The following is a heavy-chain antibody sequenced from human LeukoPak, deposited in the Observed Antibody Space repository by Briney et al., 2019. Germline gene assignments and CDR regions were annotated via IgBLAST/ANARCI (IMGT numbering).Heavy chain of an antibody. CDR1: GGTFTTHY. Sequence: SETLSLTCTASGGTFTTHYWSWIRHPPGNGLEWIGYISYIGSTNYTPSLKSRVTISIDTSKNEVSLMLTSVTAADTAVYYCASDSISINAFDAWGQGTMVTVSS. V-gene: IGHV4-59*11. J-gene: IGHJ3*01. CDR3: ASDSISINAFDA. D-gene: IGHD3-10*01. CDR2: ISYIGST.